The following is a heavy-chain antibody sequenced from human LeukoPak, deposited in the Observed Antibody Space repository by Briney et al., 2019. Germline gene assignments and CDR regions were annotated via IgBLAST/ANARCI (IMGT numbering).Heavy chain of an antibody. CDR1: GYTLTSYG. CDR3: ARIWDYYDSSGYSN. CDR2: ISAYNGNT. D-gene: IGHD3-22*01. V-gene: IGHV1-18*01. Sequence: VASVKVSCKASGYTLTSYGISWVRQAPGQGLEWMGWISAYNGNTNYAQKLQGRVTMTTDTSTSTAYMELRSLRSDDTAVYYCARIWDYYDSSGYSNWGQGTLVTVSS. J-gene: IGHJ4*02.